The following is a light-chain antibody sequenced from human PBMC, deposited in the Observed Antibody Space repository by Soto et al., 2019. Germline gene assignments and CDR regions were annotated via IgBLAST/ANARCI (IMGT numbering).Light chain of an antibody. Sequence: DIQMTQSPSTLSASVGDRVTITCRASQSIDTWLAWYQQKPGKAPKLLIYKESILQSGVPSRFSGSGSGTEFTLTISSLQPDDVGSYFCQQYNRFSWTFGQGTKVEIK. CDR3: QQYNRFSWT. CDR1: QSIDTW. CDR2: KES. V-gene: IGKV1-5*03. J-gene: IGKJ1*01.